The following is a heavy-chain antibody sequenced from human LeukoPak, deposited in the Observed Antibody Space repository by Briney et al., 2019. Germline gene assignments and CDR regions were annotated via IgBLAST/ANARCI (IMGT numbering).Heavy chain of an antibody. D-gene: IGHD2-2*01. CDR2: IYTSGGT. CDR1: GGSISNLDHY. Sequence: SETLSLTCTVSGGSISNLDHYWTWIRQPAGKRLEWIGRIYTSGGTNYNPSLKSRVTMSVDKSKNQISLNLASLTAADTALYYCAGRGSSSGTFDVWGPGTFVTVSS. J-gene: IGHJ3*01. V-gene: IGHV4-61*02. CDR3: AGRGSSSGTFDV.